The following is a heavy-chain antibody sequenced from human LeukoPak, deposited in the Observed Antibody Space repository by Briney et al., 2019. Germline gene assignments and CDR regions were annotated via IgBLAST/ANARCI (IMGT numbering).Heavy chain of an antibody. CDR1: GFTFSSYA. CDR3: AKDVMTTVNPYYYYMDV. CDR2: ISGSGGST. D-gene: IGHD4-11*01. J-gene: IGHJ6*03. V-gene: IGHV3-23*01. Sequence: QPGGSLRLSCAASGFTFSSYAMSWVRQAPGKGLEWVSAISGSGGSTYYADSVKGRFTISRDNSKNTLYLQMNSLRAEDTAVYYCAKDVMTTVNPYYYYMDVWGKGTTVTVSS.